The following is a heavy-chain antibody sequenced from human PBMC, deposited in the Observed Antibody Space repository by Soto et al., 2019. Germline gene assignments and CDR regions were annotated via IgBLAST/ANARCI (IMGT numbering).Heavy chain of an antibody. CDR3: ARDRVDYYDSSGYYPPAYYGMDV. CDR2: IYYSGST. J-gene: IGHJ6*02. V-gene: IGHV4-31*03. CDR1: GGSISSGGYY. Sequence: SETLSLTCTVSGGSISSGGYYWSWIRQHPGKGLEWIGYIYYSGSTYYNPSLKSRVTISVDTSKNQFSLKLSSVTAADTAVYYCARDRVDYYDSSGYYPPAYYGMDVWGQGTTVTVSS. D-gene: IGHD3-22*01.